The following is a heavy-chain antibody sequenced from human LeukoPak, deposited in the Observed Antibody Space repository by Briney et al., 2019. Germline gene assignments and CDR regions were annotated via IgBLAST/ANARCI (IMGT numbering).Heavy chain of an antibody. V-gene: IGHV5-51*01. D-gene: IGHD1-7*01. CDR1: GYSFTSYW. Sequence: AGESLKISCKGSGYSFTSYWIGWVRQLPGKGLEWMGIIYPGDSDTRYSPSFQGQVTISADKSISTAYLQWTSLKASDTAMYYCARQRELPYYFDFWGQGTLVTVSS. CDR3: ARQRELPYYFDF. J-gene: IGHJ4*02. CDR2: IYPGDSDT.